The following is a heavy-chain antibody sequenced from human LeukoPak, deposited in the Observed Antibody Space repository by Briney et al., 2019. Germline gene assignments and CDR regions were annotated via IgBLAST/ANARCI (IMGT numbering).Heavy chain of an antibody. CDR1: GFTFSSYG. J-gene: IGHJ4*02. CDR2: IWYDGSNK. CDR3: ARDGVVGAYYFDY. Sequence: PGRSLRLSCAASGFTFSSYGMHWVRQAPGKGLVWVAVIWYDGSNKYYADSVKGRFTISRDNSKNTLYLQMNSLRAEDTAVYYCARDGVVGAYYFDYWGQGTLVTVSS. D-gene: IGHD1-26*01. V-gene: IGHV3-33*01.